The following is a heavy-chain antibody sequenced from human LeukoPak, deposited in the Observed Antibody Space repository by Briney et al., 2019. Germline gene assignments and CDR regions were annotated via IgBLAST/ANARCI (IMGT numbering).Heavy chain of an antibody. Sequence: PSETLSLTCAVYGGSFSGYYWSWIRQPPGKGLEWIGEINHSGSTNYNPSLKSRVTISIDMPKNQFSLKLSSGTAADTAMYYCAGDRDGIFDYWGQGTLVTVSS. V-gene: IGHV4-34*01. CDR3: AGDRDGIFDY. J-gene: IGHJ4*02. CDR1: GGSFSGYY. D-gene: IGHD3-10*01. CDR2: INHSGST.